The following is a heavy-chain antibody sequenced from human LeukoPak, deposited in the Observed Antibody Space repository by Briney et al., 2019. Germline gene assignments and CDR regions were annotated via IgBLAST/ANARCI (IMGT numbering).Heavy chain of an antibody. CDR3: ASHLGVYSSSSFDY. Sequence: TGGSLRLSCAASGFTFSNYAMSWVRQAPGKGLEWVSAISGSGGSTYYADSVKGRFTISRDNSKNTLYLQMSGLRVEDTAVYYCASHLGVYSSSSFDYWGQGTLVTVSS. V-gene: IGHV3-23*01. D-gene: IGHD6-6*01. CDR1: GFTFSNYA. CDR2: ISGSGGST. J-gene: IGHJ4*02.